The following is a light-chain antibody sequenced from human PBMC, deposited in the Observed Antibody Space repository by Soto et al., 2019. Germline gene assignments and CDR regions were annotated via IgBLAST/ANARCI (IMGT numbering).Light chain of an antibody. CDR3: CSYTSISTSAV. V-gene: IGLV2-14*01. CDR2: EVS. J-gene: IGLJ2*01. Sequence: QSALTQPPSASGSPGQSVTISCTGTSSDVGGYDYVSWYQQYPGKTPKLMIFEVSDRPSGVSNRFSGSKSGNTASLTISGLQTEDEADYYCCSYTSISTSAVFGGGTKLTVL. CDR1: SSDVGGYDY.